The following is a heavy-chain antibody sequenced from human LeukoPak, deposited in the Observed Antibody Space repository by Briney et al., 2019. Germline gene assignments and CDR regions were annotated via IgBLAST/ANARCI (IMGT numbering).Heavy chain of an antibody. D-gene: IGHD3-10*02. CDR1: GFTFSSYW. V-gene: IGHV3-7*01. Sequence: PGGSLRLSCAASGFTFSSYWMTWVRQAPGKVLEWVANIKQDGSEKYYVESVRGRFTISRDNAKNSLYLQMNSLRAEDTAVYYCAELGITMIGGVWGKGTTVTISS. CDR2: IKQDGSEK. CDR3: AELGITMIGGV. J-gene: IGHJ6*04.